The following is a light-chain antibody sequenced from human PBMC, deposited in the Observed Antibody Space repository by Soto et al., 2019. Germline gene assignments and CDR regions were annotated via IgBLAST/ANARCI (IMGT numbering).Light chain of an antibody. Sequence: ENVFRQCTGTQSLSPGERATLSCRASQSVSNNYLAWYQQKPGQAPRLLIYGASNRATGIPDRFSGSGSGTDFTLTISRLEPEDFAVYYCQQYNNWPLTFGQGTRLEIK. J-gene: IGKJ5*01. CDR1: QSVSNNY. CDR2: GAS. CDR3: QQYNNWPLT. V-gene: IGKV3-20*01.